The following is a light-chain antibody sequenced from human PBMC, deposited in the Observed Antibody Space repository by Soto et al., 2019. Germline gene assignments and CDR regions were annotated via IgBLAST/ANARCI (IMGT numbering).Light chain of an antibody. CDR1: QSVSSN. V-gene: IGKV3-15*01. J-gene: IGKJ1*01. CDR3: QQYNNWLRKT. CDR2: GAS. Sequence: EIVMTQSPATLSVSPGERATLSCRASQSVSSNLAWYQQKPGQAPRLLIYGASTRATGIPARFSGSGSGTEFTLTISSLPSEDFAVYYCQQYNNWLRKTFGQGTKVEIK.